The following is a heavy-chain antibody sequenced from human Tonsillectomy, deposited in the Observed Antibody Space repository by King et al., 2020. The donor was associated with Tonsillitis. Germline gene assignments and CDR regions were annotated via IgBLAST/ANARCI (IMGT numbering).Heavy chain of an antibody. J-gene: IGHJ6*02. CDR2: ISYDGTNK. CDR3: VRGGRVLLTPAALGDGMDV. CDR1: GLTFSTYA. Sequence: QVQLVESGGGVVQPGRSLRLSCATSGLTFSTYAMHWVRQAPGKGLEWVAVISYDGTNKYYADSVKGRFTISRDNSKNTLYLQMNSLRAEDTAVYYCVRGGRVLLTPAALGDGMDVWGQGTTVTVSS. V-gene: IGHV3-30*04. D-gene: IGHD2-2*01.